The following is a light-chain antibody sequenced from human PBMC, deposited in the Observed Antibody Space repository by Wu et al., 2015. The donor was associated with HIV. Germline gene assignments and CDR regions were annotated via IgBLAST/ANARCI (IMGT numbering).Light chain of an antibody. J-gene: IGKJ2*01. CDR3: QQYGSSSYT. CDR1: QRVSSNY. V-gene: IGKV3-20*01. Sequence: EIALRQSPGTLSLSPGERATLSCRASQRVSSNYLAWYQQKLGQAPRLLIYGASIRATGIPDRFSGSGSGTDFTLTISRLEPEDFAVYYCQQYGSSSYTFGQGTKLEIK. CDR2: GAS.